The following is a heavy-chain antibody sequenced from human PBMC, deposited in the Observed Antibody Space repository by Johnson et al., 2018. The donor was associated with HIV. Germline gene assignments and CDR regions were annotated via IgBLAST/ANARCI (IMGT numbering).Heavy chain of an antibody. J-gene: IGHJ3*02. Sequence: EVPLVESGGGLVQPGGSLRLSCAASGFTVSSNYMSWVRQAPGKGLEWVSVIYSGGSTYYADSVKSSFTISRDNSKNTLYLQMNSLRGEDTAVYYCARVWVVEVARGAFDIWGQGTMVTVSS. V-gene: IGHV3-66*01. CDR2: IYSGGST. D-gene: IGHD2-15*01. CDR1: GFTVSSNY. CDR3: ARVWVVEVARGAFDI.